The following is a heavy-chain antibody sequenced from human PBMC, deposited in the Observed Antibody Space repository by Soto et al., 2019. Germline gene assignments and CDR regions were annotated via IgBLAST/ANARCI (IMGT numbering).Heavy chain of an antibody. J-gene: IGHJ5*02. CDR1: GDSISSGYY. Sequence: SETLSLTCTVSGDSISSGYYWSWIRQHPGKGLEWIGYIYYSGSTDYNPSLKNRVTISVDTSKSQFSLKLDSVTAADSALYYCAREVRYSYGLGRIDLWGQGTLVTVSS. D-gene: IGHD5-18*01. V-gene: IGHV4-31*03. CDR2: IYYSGST. CDR3: AREVRYSYGLGRIDL.